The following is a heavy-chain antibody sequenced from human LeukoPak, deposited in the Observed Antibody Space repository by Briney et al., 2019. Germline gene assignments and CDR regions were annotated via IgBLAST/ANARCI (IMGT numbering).Heavy chain of an antibody. V-gene: IGHV4-59*01. CDR3: ARDSSGYYWFDP. CDR1: GDSITNYY. Sequence: SETLSLTCVVSGDSITNYYWSWIRQPPGKGLEWIGYIHDSGSTNHNPSLKSRVTISVDTSKNQFSLKLSSVIAADTAVYYCARDSSGYYWFDPWGQGTLVTVSS. CDR2: IHDSGST. D-gene: IGHD3-22*01. J-gene: IGHJ5*02.